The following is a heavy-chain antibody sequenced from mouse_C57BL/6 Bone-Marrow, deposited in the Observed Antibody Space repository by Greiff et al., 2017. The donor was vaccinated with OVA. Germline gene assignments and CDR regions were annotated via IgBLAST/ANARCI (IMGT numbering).Heavy chain of an antibody. Sequence: VKLMESGAELVRPGASVTLSCKASGYTFTDYEMHWVKQTPVHGLEWIGAIDPETGGTAYNQKFKGKAILTADKSSSTAYMELRSLTSEDSAVYYCTRDFGIYYYGSSNYWGQGTTLTVSS. CDR3: TRDFGIYYYGSSNY. V-gene: IGHV1-15*01. D-gene: IGHD1-1*01. CDR2: IDPETGGT. J-gene: IGHJ2*01. CDR1: GYTFTDYE.